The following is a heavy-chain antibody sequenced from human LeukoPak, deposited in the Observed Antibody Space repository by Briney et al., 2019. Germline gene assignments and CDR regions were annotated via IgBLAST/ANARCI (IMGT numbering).Heavy chain of an antibody. CDR1: GGTFSSYA. J-gene: IGHJ6*02. CDR2: IIPIFGTA. Sequence: ASVKVSYKASGGTFSSYAISWVRQAPGQGLEWMGGIIPIFGTANYAQKFQGRVTITADESTSTAYMELSSLRSEDTAVYYCGRAAAGTGYYYYGMDVWGQGTTVTVSS. V-gene: IGHV1-69*13. D-gene: IGHD6-13*01. CDR3: GRAAAGTGYYYYGMDV.